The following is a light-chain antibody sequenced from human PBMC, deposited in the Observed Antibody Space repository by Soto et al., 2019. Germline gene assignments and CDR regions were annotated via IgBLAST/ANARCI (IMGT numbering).Light chain of an antibody. CDR2: AAS. CDR3: QQYSAYPYT. Sequence: AIQMTQSPSSLSASVGDRVTITCRASQGVRNDLGWYQQKPGKAPKLLIYAASSLQSGVPSRFSGSGSGTEFTLTISSLQPDDFATYYCQQYSAYPYTFGQGTKVDIK. J-gene: IGKJ2*01. V-gene: IGKV1-6*01. CDR1: QGVRND.